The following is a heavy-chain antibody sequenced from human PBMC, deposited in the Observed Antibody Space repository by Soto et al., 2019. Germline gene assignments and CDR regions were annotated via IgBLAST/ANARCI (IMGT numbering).Heavy chain of an antibody. D-gene: IGHD5-18*01. CDR1: GGSISSGGYY. V-gene: IGHV4-31*02. CDR3: ARVSGYSYGYLVGFDY. J-gene: IGHJ4*02. CDR2: IYYSGST. Sequence: TVSGGSISSGGYYWSWIRQHPGKGLEWIGYIYYSGSTYYNPSLKSRVTISVDTSKNQFSLKLSSVTAADTAVYYCARVSGYSYGYLVGFDYWGQGTLVTVSS.